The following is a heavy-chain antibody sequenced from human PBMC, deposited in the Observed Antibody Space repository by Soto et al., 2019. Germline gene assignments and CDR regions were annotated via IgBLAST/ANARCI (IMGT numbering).Heavy chain of an antibody. D-gene: IGHD2-15*01. Sequence: QVQLQESGPGLVKPSETLSLSCTVSSDSITNYYWSWIRQSPGKGLEWIGYIHDSGRSNYNPSLKSRVKISVDTSKKPFSLKLNSLTPADTAVYYCARGGGTRGWYWGQGTLVTVSS. CDR1: SDSITNYY. V-gene: IGHV4-59*01. J-gene: IGHJ4*02. CDR3: ARGGGTRGWY. CDR2: IHDSGRS.